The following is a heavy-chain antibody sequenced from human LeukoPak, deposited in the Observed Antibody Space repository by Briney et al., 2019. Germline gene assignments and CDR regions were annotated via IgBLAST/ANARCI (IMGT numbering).Heavy chain of an antibody. CDR2: ISSGSSYI. J-gene: IGHJ4*02. D-gene: IGHD5-24*01. CDR3: ARDLRWLQLA. V-gene: IGHV3-21*01. Sequence: GGSLRLSCAASGFTFSSYSMNWVRQAPGKGLEWVSSISSGSSYIYYADSVKGRFTISRDNAKNTLYLQMNSLRAEDTAVYYCARDLRWLQLAWGQGTLVTVSS. CDR1: GFTFSSYS.